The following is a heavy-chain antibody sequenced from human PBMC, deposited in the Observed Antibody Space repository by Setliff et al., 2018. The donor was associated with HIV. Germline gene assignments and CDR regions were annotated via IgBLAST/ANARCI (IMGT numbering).Heavy chain of an antibody. CDR3: ARENYDTSGCGAFDI. D-gene: IGHD3-22*01. V-gene: IGHV4-4*07. CDR2: IYASGST. CDR1: GGSINSYY. Sequence: PSETLSLTCTVSGGSINSYYWSWIRQPAGKGLEWIGRIYASGSTSYNPSLKSRITMSVDMSKSRFSLKVISVTAADTAVYYCARENYDTSGCGAFDIWGQGTMVTVSS. J-gene: IGHJ3*02.